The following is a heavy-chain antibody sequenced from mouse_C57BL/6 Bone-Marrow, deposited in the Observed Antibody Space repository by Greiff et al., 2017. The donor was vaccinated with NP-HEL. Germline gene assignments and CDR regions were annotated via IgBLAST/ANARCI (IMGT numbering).Heavy chain of an antibody. V-gene: IGHV1-62-2*01. J-gene: IGHJ3*01. D-gene: IGHD3-2*02. CDR2: FYPGSGSI. CDR1: GYTFTEYT. Sequence: QVQLQQSGAELVKPGASVKLSCKASGYTFTEYTIHWVKQRSGQGLEWIGWFYPGSGSIKYNEKFKDKATLTADKSSSTVYMELIRLTSEDSAVYFCARHEGDQLRLLFAYWGQGTLVTVSA. CDR3: ARHEGDQLRLLFAY.